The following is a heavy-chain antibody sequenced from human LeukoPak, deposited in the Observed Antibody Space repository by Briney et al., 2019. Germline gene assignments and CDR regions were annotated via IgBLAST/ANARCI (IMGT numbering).Heavy chain of an antibody. D-gene: IGHD5-18*01. CDR1: GYTFTSYD. Sequence: ASVKVSCTASGYTFTSYDINWVRQATGQGLEWMGWMNPNSGNTGYAQKFQGRVTITRNTSISTAYMELSSLRSEDTAVYYCARDLVSSYGFYWFDPWGQGTLVTVSS. CDR3: ARDLVSSYGFYWFDP. J-gene: IGHJ5*02. CDR2: MNPNSGNT. V-gene: IGHV1-8*03.